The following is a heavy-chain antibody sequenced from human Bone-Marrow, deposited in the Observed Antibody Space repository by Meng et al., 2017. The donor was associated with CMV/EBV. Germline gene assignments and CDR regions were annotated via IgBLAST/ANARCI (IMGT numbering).Heavy chain of an antibody. CDR3: ARHMVVPAATRPYYYYGMDV. V-gene: IGHV1-69*10. Sequence: SVKVSCKASGGTFSSYAISWVRQAPGQGLEWMGGIIPILGIANYAQKFQGRVTITADKSTSTAYMELSSLRSEDTAVYYCARHMVVPAATRPYYYYGMDVWGQGTTVTVSS. D-gene: IGHD2-2*01. CDR2: IIPILGIA. J-gene: IGHJ6*02. CDR1: GGTFSSYA.